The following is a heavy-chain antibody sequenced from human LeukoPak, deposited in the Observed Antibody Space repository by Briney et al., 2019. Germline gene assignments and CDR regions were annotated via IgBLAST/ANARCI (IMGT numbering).Heavy chain of an antibody. CDR3: ARHGSGRDAGLDY. CDR1: GXSIXSXXXX. V-gene: IGHV4-39*01. J-gene: IGHJ4*02. Sequence: SETLSLTCTVSGXSIXSXXXXXGXXRQXXXXXLXXIGXIXFSGTTYYNXSLKSRVTISVDTSNNQFSLKLSSLTAADTAVYYCARHGSGRDAGLDYWGQGTLVTVSA. D-gene: IGHD3-10*01. CDR2: IXFSGTT.